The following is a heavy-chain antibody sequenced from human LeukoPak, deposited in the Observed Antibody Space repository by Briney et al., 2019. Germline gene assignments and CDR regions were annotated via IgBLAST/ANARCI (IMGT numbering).Heavy chain of an antibody. CDR1: GYTFAGYY. D-gene: IGHD3-9*01. V-gene: IGHV1-2*02. CDR3: ARGYYDILTGYYNDAFDI. J-gene: IGHJ3*02. CDR2: INPNSGGT. Sequence: ASVKASCKASGYTFAGYYMHWVRQAPGQGLEWMGWINPNSGGTNYAQKFQGRVTMTRDTSISTAYMELSRLRSDDTAVYYCARGYYDILTGYYNDAFDIWGQGTMVTVSS.